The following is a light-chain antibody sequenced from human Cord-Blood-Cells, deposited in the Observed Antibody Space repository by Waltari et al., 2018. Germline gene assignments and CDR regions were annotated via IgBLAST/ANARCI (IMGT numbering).Light chain of an antibody. V-gene: IGKV3-11*01. J-gene: IGKJ4*01. CDR3: QQRSNWPLT. Sequence: EIVLTQSPATLSLAPGGRATLSCRASQSVSSYLAWYQQKPGQAPRLLIYDASNRATGIPARFSGSGSGTDFTLTISSLEPEDFAVYYCQQRSNWPLTFRGVTKVEIK. CDR2: DAS. CDR1: QSVSSY.